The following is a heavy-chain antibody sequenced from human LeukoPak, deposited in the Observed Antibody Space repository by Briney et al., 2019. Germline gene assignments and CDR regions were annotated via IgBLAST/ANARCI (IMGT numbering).Heavy chain of an antibody. D-gene: IGHD6-6*01. J-gene: IGHJ4*02. Sequence: SETLSLTCTVSGVSISSYYWSWIRQPPGKGLEWIGYIYYSGSTNYNPSLKSRVTISVDTSKNQFSLKLSSVTAADTAVYYCARGVLWQLVTLDYWGQGTLVTVSS. CDR3: ARGVLWQLVTLDY. CDR2: IYYSGST. CDR1: GVSISSYY. V-gene: IGHV4-59*01.